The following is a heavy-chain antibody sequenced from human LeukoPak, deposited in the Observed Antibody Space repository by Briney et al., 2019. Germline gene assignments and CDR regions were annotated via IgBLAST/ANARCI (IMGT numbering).Heavy chain of an antibody. J-gene: IGHJ4*02. Sequence: GASVKVSCKSSVYTFTSYAVTWVRQAPGQGLEWMGWISSYNGNTHYAQKLQGRVTMTTDTSTTTAYMELRSLRSDDTAVYYCARHTGNYYGDYYFDYWGQGTLITVSS. CDR2: ISSYNGNT. V-gene: IGHV1-18*01. CDR3: ARHTGNYYGDYYFDY. D-gene: IGHD3-10*01. CDR1: VYTFTSYA.